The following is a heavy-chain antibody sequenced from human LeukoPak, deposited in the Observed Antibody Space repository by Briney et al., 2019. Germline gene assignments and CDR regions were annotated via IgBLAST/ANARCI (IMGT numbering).Heavy chain of an antibody. CDR3: ARGVQLPKLYYDYYMDF. CDR2: FYYSWST. V-gene: IGHV4-39*01. D-gene: IGHD2-2*01. J-gene: IGHJ6*03. CDR1: GGSISSSSYY. Sequence: SETLSLTCTVSGGSISSSSYYWGWIRQPPGKGRGWIGSFYYSWSTYYNPGLESRATQSEATSKYQSSLKLSSVTAADTAVYYCARGVQLPKLYYDYYMDFWGKGTTATVSS.